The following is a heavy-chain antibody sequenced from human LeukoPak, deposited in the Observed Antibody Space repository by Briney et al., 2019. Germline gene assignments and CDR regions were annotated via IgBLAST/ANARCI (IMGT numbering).Heavy chain of an antibody. D-gene: IGHD6-19*01. CDR1: GFAFSVYA. CDR3: AKRIGGGLAVTADWFHP. CDR2: INANSGTT. V-gene: IGHV3-23*01. Sequence: GGSLRLSCTASGFAFSVYAMSWLRQPPGKGQEWVSTINANSGTTSYAASVRGRFTISRDNSKNTLYLQLNTLRADDTATYYCAKRIGGGLAVTADWFHPWGQGTLVVVSS. J-gene: IGHJ5*01.